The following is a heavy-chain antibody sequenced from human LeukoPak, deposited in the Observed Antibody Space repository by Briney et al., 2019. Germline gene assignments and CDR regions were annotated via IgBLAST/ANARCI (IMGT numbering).Heavy chain of an antibody. V-gene: IGHV4-59*01. CDR2: IYYSGNT. CDR1: GASISSYY. Sequence: SETLSLTCTVSGASISSYYWSWIRQSPGKGLEWIGFIYYSGNTNYNPSLRSRVTISIDMSKNQFSLKLTSVTPADTAVYYCARVTGYMIEDYFDYWGQGTLVTVSS. D-gene: IGHD3-22*01. J-gene: IGHJ4*02. CDR3: ARVTGYMIEDYFDY.